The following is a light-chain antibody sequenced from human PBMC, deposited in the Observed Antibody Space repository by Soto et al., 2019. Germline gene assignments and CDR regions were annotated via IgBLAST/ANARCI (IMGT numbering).Light chain of an antibody. Sequence: EIVLTQSPGTLSLSPGERATLYCRASQSVGSNYLAWYQQKPGQAPRVLIYGASSRATGIPDRFSGSGPGADFTLTISRLEPEDFAVYYCQQYTTSPFTFGPGTKVDIK. J-gene: IGKJ3*01. V-gene: IGKV3-20*01. CDR1: QSVGSNY. CDR2: GAS. CDR3: QQYTTSPFT.